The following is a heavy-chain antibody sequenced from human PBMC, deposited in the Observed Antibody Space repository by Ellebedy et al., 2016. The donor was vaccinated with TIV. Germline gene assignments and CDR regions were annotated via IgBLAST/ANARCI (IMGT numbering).Heavy chain of an antibody. CDR3: ARPLYSSGWLNWFDP. V-gene: IGHV4-39*01. CDR1: GGSISSSSYY. D-gene: IGHD6-19*01. CDR2: IYYSGST. Sequence: MPGGSLRLSCTVSGGSISSSSYYWGWIRQPPGKGLEWIGSIYYSGSTYYNPSLKSRVTISVDTSKNQFSLKLSSVTAADTAVYYCARPLYSSGWLNWFDPWGQGTLVTVSS. J-gene: IGHJ5*02.